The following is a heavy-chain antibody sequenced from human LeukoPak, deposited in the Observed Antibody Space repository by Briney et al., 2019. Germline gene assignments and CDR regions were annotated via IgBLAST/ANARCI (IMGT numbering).Heavy chain of an antibody. V-gene: IGHV4-59*01. D-gene: IGHD2/OR15-2a*01. CDR1: GGSISSYY. Sequence: PSETLSLTCTVSGGSISSYYWSWIRQPPGKGLEWIGYIYYSGSTNYNPSLKSRVTISVDTSKNQFSLKLSSVTAADTAVYYCATNKGVVKALGYMDVWGKGTTVTVSS. CDR2: IYYSGST. J-gene: IGHJ6*03. CDR3: ATNKGVVKALGYMDV.